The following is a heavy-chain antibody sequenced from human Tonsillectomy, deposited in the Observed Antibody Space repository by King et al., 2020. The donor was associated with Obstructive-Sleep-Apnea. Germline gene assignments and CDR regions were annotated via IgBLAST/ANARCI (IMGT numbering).Heavy chain of an antibody. CDR1: GFTFSSYS. D-gene: IGHD1-1*01. V-gene: IGHV3-48*04. CDR3: ARDSGN. J-gene: IGHJ4*02. CDR2: ISGSSRTI. Sequence: VQLVESGGGLVQPGGSLRLSCAASGFTFSSYSMNWVRQAPGKGLEWVSYISGSSRTIYYADSVKGRFTISRDNAKNSLYLQMNSLRAEDTAVYYCARDSGNWGQGTLVTVSS.